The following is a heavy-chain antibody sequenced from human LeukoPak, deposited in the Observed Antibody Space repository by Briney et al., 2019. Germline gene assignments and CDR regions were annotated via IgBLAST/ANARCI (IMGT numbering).Heavy chain of an antibody. D-gene: IGHD1-26*01. CDR2: INQDGSVK. CDR1: GFSFSYHW. J-gene: IGHJ4*02. V-gene: IGHV3-7*05. Sequence: PGVSPRLSCSASGFSFSYHWMNWVRQAPGKGLEWVANINQDGSVKYYVDSVKGRFTISRDNAKNSLYLQMNSLRAEDTAVYYCAAFRREWEPYWGQGTLVTVSS. CDR3: AAFRREWEPY.